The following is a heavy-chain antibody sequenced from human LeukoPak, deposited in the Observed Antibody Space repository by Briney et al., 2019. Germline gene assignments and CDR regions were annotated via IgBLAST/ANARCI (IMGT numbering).Heavy chain of an antibody. CDR3: ARVWPDYYDSSGYSYMDV. CDR1: GYTFTNYY. Sequence: ASVKVSCKASGYTFTNYYIHWVRQAPGQGLEWMGIINPSGGSTSYAQKFQGRVTMTRDTSTSTVYMELSSLRAEDTAVYYCARVWPDYYDSSGYSYMDVWGKGTTVTVSS. D-gene: IGHD3-22*01. V-gene: IGHV1-46*01. J-gene: IGHJ6*03. CDR2: INPSGGST.